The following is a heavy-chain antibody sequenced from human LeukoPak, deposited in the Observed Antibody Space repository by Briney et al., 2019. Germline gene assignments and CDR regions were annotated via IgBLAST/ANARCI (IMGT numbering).Heavy chain of an antibody. CDR3: ARLTPYGSGSYRYHDY. D-gene: IGHD3-10*01. CDR1: VGSISSYY. CDR2: IYYSGST. V-gene: IGHV4-59*01. Sequence: SETLSLTCTVSVGSISSYYWSWIRQPPGKGLEWIGYIYYSGSTNYNPSLKSRVTISVDTSKNQYSLKLSSVTAADTAVYYCARLTPYGSGSYRYHDYWGQGTLVTVSS. J-gene: IGHJ4*02.